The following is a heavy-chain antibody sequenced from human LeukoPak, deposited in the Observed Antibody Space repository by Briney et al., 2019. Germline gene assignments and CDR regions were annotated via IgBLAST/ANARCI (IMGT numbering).Heavy chain of an antibody. CDR1: GFTFSSYE. V-gene: IGHV3-48*03. CDR3: AREGGITMIFFDY. Sequence: PGGSLRLSCAASGFTFSSYEMNWVRQAPGKGLEWVSYISSSGSTIYYADSVKGRFTISRDNAKNSLYLQMNSLRAGDTAVYYCAREGGITMIFFDYWGQGTLVTVSS. D-gene: IGHD3-22*01. CDR2: ISSSGSTI. J-gene: IGHJ4*02.